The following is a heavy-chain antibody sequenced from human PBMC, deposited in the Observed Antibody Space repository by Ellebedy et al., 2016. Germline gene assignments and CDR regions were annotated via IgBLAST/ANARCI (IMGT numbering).Heavy chain of an antibody. D-gene: IGHD2-2*01. CDR3: ARVVCSSTSCDDGEDY. Sequence: SETLSLTCTVSGGSISSGGYYWSWIRQHPGKGLEWIGYIYYSGSTYYNPSLKSRVTISVDTSKNQFSLKLSSVTAADTAVYYCARVVCSSTSCDDGEDYWGQGTLVTVSS. V-gene: IGHV4-31*03. CDR2: IYYSGST. J-gene: IGHJ4*02. CDR1: GGSISSGGYY.